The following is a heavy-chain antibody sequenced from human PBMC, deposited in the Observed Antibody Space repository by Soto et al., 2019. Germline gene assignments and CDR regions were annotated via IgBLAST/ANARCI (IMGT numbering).Heavy chain of an antibody. CDR3: ARHRGAGSSSPYYYMDV. J-gene: IGHJ6*03. D-gene: IGHD6-6*01. CDR1: GGSISSYY. Sequence: SETLSLTCTVSGGSISSYYWSWIRQPPGKGLEWIGYIYYSGSTNYNPSLKSRVTISVDTSKNQFSLKLSSVTAADTAVYYCARHRGAGSSSPYYYMDVWGKGTTVTVS. CDR2: IYYSGST. V-gene: IGHV4-59*08.